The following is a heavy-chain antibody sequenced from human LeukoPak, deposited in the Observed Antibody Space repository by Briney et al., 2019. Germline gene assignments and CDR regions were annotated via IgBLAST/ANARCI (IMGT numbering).Heavy chain of an antibody. CDR1: GYTFTSYA. CDR3: ASVDYGDY. D-gene: IGHD4-17*01. J-gene: IGHJ4*02. Sequence: ASVKVSCKASGYTFTSYAMHWVRQAPGQRLEWMGWINTGNGNTQYSQKFQGRVTFTRHTSANTAYMELSSLRSEDTAVYYCASVDYGDYWGQGTLVTVSS. CDR2: INTGNGNT. V-gene: IGHV1-3*04.